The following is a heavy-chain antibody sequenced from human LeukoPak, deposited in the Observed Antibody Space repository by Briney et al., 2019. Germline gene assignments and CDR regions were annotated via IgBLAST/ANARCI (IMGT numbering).Heavy chain of an antibody. CDR3: ARGRRTAVVTDFDY. Sequence: SETLSLTCTVSGGSISSYYWTWIRQPPGKGLEWIGYIQYSGSSRSHPSLNSRVTMSVDTSKSQFSLKLTSVTAADTAVYYCARGRRTAVVTDFDYWGQGILVTVSS. D-gene: IGHD2-21*02. J-gene: IGHJ4*02. CDR2: IQYSGSS. CDR1: GGSISSYY. V-gene: IGHV4-59*01.